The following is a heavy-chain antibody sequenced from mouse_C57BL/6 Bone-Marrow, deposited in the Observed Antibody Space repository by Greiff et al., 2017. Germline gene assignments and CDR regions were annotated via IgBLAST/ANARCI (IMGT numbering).Heavy chain of an antibody. CDR1: GYTFTDYY. J-gene: IGHJ2*01. V-gene: IGHV1-26*01. D-gene: IGHD1-1*01. CDR3: ARDRGSSFFDY. CDR2: INPNNGGT. Sequence: EVQLQQSGPELVKPGASVKISCKASGYTFTDYYMNWVKQSHGKSLEWIGDINPNNGGTSYNQKFKGKATLTVDKSSSTAYMELRSLTSEDSAVYYCARDRGSSFFDYWGQGTTLTVSS.